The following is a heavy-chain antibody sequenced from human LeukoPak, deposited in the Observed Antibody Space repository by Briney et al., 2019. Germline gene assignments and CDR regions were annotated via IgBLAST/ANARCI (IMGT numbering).Heavy chain of an antibody. V-gene: IGHV4-59*12. CDR3: ARDMSCSGWYALDS. J-gene: IGHJ4*02. CDR1: GGSISSYY. D-gene: IGHD6-19*01. Sequence: SETLSLTCTVSGGSISSYYWSWIRQPPGKGLEWIGYIYYSGSTNYNPSLKSRVTISVDTSKNQFSLKLSSVTAADTAVYYCARDMSCSGWYALDSWGQGTLVTVSS. CDR2: IYYSGST.